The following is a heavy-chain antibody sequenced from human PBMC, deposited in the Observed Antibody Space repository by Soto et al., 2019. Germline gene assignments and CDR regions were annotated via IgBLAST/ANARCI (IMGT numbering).Heavy chain of an antibody. CDR3: ERDLDTDRIAVAVC. CDR1: GFTFSSYS. D-gene: IGHD6-19*01. V-gene: IGHV3-64*01. Sequence: GGSLRLSCAASGFTFSSYSMHWVRQTPGKGLEYVSAISSNGGSTYYANSVKGRFTISRDNSKNTLYLQMGSLRAEDMAVYYCERDLDTDRIAVAVCWGQGT. J-gene: IGHJ4*02. CDR2: ISSNGGST.